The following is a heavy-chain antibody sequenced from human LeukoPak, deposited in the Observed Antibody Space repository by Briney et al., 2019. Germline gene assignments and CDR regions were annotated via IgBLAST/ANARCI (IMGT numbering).Heavy chain of an antibody. CDR1: GGTFSSYA. CDR3: ARGDYGDYSVRY. Sequence: ASVKVSCKASGGTFSSYAISWVRQAPGQGLEWMGRIIPIFGIANYAQKFQGRVTITADKSTSTAYMELSSLRSEDTAVYYCARGDYGDYSVRYWGQGTPVTVSS. CDR2: IIPIFGIA. J-gene: IGHJ4*02. V-gene: IGHV1-69*04. D-gene: IGHD4-17*01.